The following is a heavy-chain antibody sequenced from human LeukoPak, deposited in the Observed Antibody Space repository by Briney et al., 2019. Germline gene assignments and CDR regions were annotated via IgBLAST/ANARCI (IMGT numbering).Heavy chain of an antibody. J-gene: IGHJ4*02. CDR2: IYYSGST. Sequence: SETLSLTCTVSGGSITSYYWSWIRQPPGKGLEWVGYIYYSGSTNYNPSLKSRVTISVDTSKNQFSLKLSSVTAADTAVYYCARSQSSSPDYWGQGTLVTVSS. D-gene: IGHD6-13*01. V-gene: IGHV4-59*08. CDR3: ARSQSSSPDY. CDR1: GGSITSYY.